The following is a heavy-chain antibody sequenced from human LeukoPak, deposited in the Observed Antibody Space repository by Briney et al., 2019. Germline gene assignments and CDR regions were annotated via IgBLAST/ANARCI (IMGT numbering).Heavy chain of an antibody. CDR3: AKDTCSTTSCSFDY. V-gene: IGHV3-23*01. CDR2: IGGSGGNT. Sequence: AGGSLRLSCAASGFTFSSYAMSWVRQAPGKGLEWVSVIGGSGGNTYYADSVKGRFTISRDNSKNTVFLLMNSLRAEDTAVYYCAKDTCSTTSCSFDYWGQGTLVTVSS. CDR1: GFTFSSYA. J-gene: IGHJ4*02. D-gene: IGHD2-2*01.